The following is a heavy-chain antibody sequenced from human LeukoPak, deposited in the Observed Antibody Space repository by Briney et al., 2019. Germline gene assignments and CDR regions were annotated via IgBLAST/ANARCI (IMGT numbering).Heavy chain of an antibody. Sequence: QTSETLSLTCTVSGGSISSYYWSWIRQPAGKGLEWIGRIYTSGSTNYNPSLKSRVTMPVDTSKNQFSLRLSSVTAADTAVYYCARVLDYGDYEGWFDPWGQGTLVTVSS. CDR2: IYTSGST. J-gene: IGHJ5*02. CDR3: ARVLDYGDYEGWFDP. CDR1: GGSISSYY. V-gene: IGHV4-4*07. D-gene: IGHD4-17*01.